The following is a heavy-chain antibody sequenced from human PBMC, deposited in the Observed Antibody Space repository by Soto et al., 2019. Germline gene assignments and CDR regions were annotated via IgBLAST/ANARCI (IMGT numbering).Heavy chain of an antibody. CDR1: GFIFSDHY. V-gene: IGHV3-72*01. CDR2: SRIKADNYIT. Sequence: GGCLRLSCAVSGFIFSDHYMDWVRQAPGKGLEWIARSRIKADNYITQYAASVKGRFTISRDDSKNSLYLQMNSLKTDDTAVYYCARGLNSFDCWGQGTLVTVSS. J-gene: IGHJ4*02. CDR3: ARGLNSFDC.